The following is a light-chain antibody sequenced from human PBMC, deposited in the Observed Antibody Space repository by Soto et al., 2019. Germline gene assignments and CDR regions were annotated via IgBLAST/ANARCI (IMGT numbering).Light chain of an antibody. CDR1: QRITSS. J-gene: IGKJ5*01. CDR3: QQSYSSPIT. V-gene: IGKV1-39*01. CDR2: AAS. Sequence: DIQMTQSPSSLSASVGDRVTITCRASQRITSSVNWYQQKPGKDPKLLIYAASNLQSGVHSRFSGSGSGTDFTLTISSLQPEYFATYDCQQSYSSPITFGQGTQLEIK.